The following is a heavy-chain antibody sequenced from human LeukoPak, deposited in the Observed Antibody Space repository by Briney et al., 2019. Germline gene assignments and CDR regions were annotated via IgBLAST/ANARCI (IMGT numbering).Heavy chain of an antibody. CDR3: ARGVGDILTGYYMYYFDY. V-gene: IGHV1-18*01. J-gene: IGHJ4*02. CDR2: ISGYNGNT. CDR1: GYTFTNYA. D-gene: IGHD3-9*01. Sequence: ASVKVSCKASGYTFTNYAISWVRQAPGQGLEWMGWISGYNGNTNYAQKLQGRVTMTTDTSTRTAYMELRSLRSDDTAVYYCARGVGDILTGYYMYYFDYWGQGTLVTVSS.